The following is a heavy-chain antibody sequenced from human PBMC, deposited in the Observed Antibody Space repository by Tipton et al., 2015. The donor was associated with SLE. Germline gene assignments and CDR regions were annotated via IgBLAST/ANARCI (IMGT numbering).Heavy chain of an antibody. V-gene: IGHV1-8*01. Sequence: QSGAEVKKPGASVKVSCKASGYTFTSYDISWVRQATGQGLEWMGWMNPNSGNTGYAQKLQGRVTMTTDTSTSTAYMELRSLRSDDTAVYYCARGGRPFLEWLPYGSDYYYYGMDVWGQGTTVTVSS. CDR3: ARGGRPFLEWLPYGSDYYYYGMDV. J-gene: IGHJ6*02. CDR1: GYTFTSYD. D-gene: IGHD3-3*02. CDR2: MNPNSGNT.